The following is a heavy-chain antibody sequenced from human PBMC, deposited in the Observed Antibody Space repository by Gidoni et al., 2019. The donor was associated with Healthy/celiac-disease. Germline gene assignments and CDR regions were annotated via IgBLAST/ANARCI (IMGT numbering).Heavy chain of an antibody. V-gene: IGHV1-18*01. J-gene: IGHJ6*03. CDR3: ASDRALGYMDV. D-gene: IGHD7-27*01. CDR1: GYTFTSYG. Sequence: QAQLVQSGAEVRTPGASVTVSCTASGYTFTSYGISWVRQEPVQGLEWMGWISAYNGNTNYAQKLQGRVTMTTDTSTSTAYMELRSLRSDDTAVYYGASDRALGYMDVWGKGTTVTVSS. CDR2: ISAYNGNT.